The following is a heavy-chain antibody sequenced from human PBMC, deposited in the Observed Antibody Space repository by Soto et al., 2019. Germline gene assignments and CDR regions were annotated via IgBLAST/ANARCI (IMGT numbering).Heavy chain of an antibody. CDR3: TTDSPPNYYDFWSGYFMPDSYYYYGMDV. J-gene: IGHJ6*02. CDR1: GFTFSNAW. CDR2: IKSKTGGGTT. Sequence: GGSLRLSCAASGFTFSNAWMNWVRQAPGKGLEWVGRIKSKTGGGTTDYAAPVKGRFTISRDDSKNTLYLQMNSLKTEDTAVYYCTTDSPPNYYDFWSGYFMPDSYYYYGMDVWGQGTTVTVSS. V-gene: IGHV3-15*07. D-gene: IGHD3-3*01.